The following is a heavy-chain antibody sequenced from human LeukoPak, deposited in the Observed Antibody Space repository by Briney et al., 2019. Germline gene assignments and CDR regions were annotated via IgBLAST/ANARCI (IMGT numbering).Heavy chain of an antibody. CDR1: GGSVSSGSYY. V-gene: IGHV4-39*07. J-gene: IGHJ4*02. CDR2: IYYSGST. CDR3: ARDGRFPPEVLPRYFDY. Sequence: SETLSLTCNVSGGSVSSGSYYWGWIRQPPGKGLEWIGNIYYSGSTYYNPSLKSRVTISVETSKNQFSLKLSSVTAADTAVYYCARDGRFPPEVLPRYFDYWGQGTLVTVSS. D-gene: IGHD1-26*01.